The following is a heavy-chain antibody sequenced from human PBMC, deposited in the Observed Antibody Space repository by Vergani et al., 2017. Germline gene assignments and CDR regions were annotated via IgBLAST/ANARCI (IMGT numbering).Heavy chain of an antibody. CDR1: GYSISSGYY. CDR2: IYHSGST. Sequence: QVQLQESGPGLVKPSETLSLTCAVSGYSISSGYYWGWIRPPPGKGLEWIGSIYHSGSTYYNPSLKSRVTISVDTSKNQFSLTLSSVTAADTAVYYCARHNYGSSPTNWFDPWGQGTLVTVSS. CDR3: ARHNYGSSPTNWFDP. D-gene: IGHD3-10*01. J-gene: IGHJ5*02. V-gene: IGHV4-38-2*01.